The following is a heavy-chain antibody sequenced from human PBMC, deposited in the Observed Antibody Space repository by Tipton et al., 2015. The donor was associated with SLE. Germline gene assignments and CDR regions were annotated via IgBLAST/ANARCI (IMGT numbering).Heavy chain of an antibody. D-gene: IGHD2-2*01. CDR2: IYYSGST. Sequence: TLSLTCTVSGGSISSHYWSWIRQPPGKGLEWIGYIYYSGSTNYNPSLKSRVTISVDTSKNQFSLKLSSVTAADTAVYYCARGRYLIGHGSTTRDTGGWFDPWGQGTLVTVSS. V-gene: IGHV4-59*11. CDR1: GGSISSHY. CDR3: ARGRYLIGHGSTTRDTGGWFDP. J-gene: IGHJ5*02.